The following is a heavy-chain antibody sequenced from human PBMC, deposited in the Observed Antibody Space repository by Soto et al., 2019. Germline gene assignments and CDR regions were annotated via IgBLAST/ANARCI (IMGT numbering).Heavy chain of an antibody. CDR1: GFTFSSYA. V-gene: IGHV3-23*01. CDR2: ISGSGGST. CDR3: AKGGSDSSSWYDGGFDP. J-gene: IGHJ5*02. D-gene: IGHD6-13*01. Sequence: PGGSLRLSCAASGFTFSSYAMSWVRQAPGKGLEWVSAISGSGGSTYYADSVKGRFTISRDNSKNTLYLQMNSLRAEDTAVYYCAKGGSDSSSWYDGGFDPWGQGTLVTVSS.